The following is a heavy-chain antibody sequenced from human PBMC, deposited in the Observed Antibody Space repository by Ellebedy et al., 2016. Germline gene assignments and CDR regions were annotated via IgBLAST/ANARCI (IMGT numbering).Heavy chain of an antibody. CDR1: GGSISSAAYY. J-gene: IGHJ4*02. V-gene: IGHV4-39*01. CDR2: VYYTGYT. Sequence: SETLSLTCTVSGGSISSAAYYWVWLRQPPGKGLEWIARVYYTGYTNYNSSLRSRFTISLDTSKNQFSLKLTSVTAADTAIYYCARWHEEMGITLVRAFDYWGQGVLVTVSS. CDR3: ARWHEEMGITLVRAFDY. D-gene: IGHD3-10*01.